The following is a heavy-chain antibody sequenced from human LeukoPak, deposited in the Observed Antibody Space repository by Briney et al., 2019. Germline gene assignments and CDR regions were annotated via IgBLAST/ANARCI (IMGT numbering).Heavy chain of an antibody. CDR3: ARGSFYYDSSGYDY. CDR2: IYYSRST. CDR1: GGSISSYY. Sequence: SETLSLTCTVSGGSISSYYWSWIRQPPGKGLEWIGYIYYSRSTNYNPSLKSRVTISVDTSKNQFSLKLSSVTAADTAVYYCARGSFYYDSSGYDYWGQGTLVTVSS. D-gene: IGHD3-22*01. V-gene: IGHV4-59*01. J-gene: IGHJ4*02.